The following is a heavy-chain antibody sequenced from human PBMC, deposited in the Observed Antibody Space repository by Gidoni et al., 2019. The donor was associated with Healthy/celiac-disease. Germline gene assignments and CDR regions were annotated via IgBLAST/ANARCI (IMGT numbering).Heavy chain of an antibody. V-gene: IGHV3-30*04. CDR1: GFTFSSYA. CDR3: ARGVPDDYGDYCLIY. D-gene: IGHD4-17*01. Sequence: QVQLVESGGGVVQPGRSLRLSCAASGFTFSSYAMHWVRQAPGKGLEWVAVISYDGSNKYYADSVKGRFTISRDNSKNTLYLQMNSLRAEDTAVYYCARGVPDDYGDYCLIYWGQGTLVTVSS. J-gene: IGHJ4*02. CDR2: ISYDGSNK.